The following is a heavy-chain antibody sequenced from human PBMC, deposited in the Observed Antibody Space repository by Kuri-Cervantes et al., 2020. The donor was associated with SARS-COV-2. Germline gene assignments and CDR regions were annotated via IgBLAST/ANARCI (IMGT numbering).Heavy chain of an antibody. CDR3: ARLGGFLGV. Sequence: GSLRLSCTVSGYSISSGYYWGWIRQPPGKGLEWIGSIYHSGSTNYNPSLKSRVTISVDTSKNQFSLKLSSVTAADTAVYYCARLGGFLGVWGKGTTVTVSS. D-gene: IGHD4-23*01. V-gene: IGHV4-38-2*02. J-gene: IGHJ6*04. CDR1: GYSISSGYY. CDR2: IYHSGST.